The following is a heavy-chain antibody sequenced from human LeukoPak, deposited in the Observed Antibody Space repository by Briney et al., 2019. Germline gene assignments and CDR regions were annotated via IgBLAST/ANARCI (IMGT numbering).Heavy chain of an antibody. CDR2: INHSGST. J-gene: IGHJ5*02. CDR3: ARGFLSGWLKGGWFDP. V-gene: IGHV4-34*01. CDR1: GGSFSGYY. Sequence: SETLSLTCAVYGGSFSGYYWSWIRQPPGKGLEWIGEINHSGSTNYNPSLKSRVTISVDTSKNQFSLKLSSVTAADTAVYYCARGFLSGWLKGGWFDPWGQGTLVTVSS. D-gene: IGHD6-19*01.